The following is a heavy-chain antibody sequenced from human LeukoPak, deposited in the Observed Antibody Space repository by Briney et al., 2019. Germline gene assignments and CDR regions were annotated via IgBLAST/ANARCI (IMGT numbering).Heavy chain of an antibody. J-gene: IGHJ4*02. D-gene: IGHD5-12*01. Sequence: GGSLRLSCAASEFTFSGYWMSWFRQAPGKGLEWVATIKQDGSETDYVDSVKGRFTISRDNAKNSLYLQMNSLRIEDTAVYYCARAQWRRPDYWGQGTLVTVSS. CDR2: IKQDGSET. CDR3: ARAQWRRPDY. V-gene: IGHV3-7*02. CDR1: EFTFSGYW.